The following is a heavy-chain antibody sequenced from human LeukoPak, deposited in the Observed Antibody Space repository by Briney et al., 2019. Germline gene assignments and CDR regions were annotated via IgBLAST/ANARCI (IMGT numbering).Heavy chain of an antibody. J-gene: IGHJ2*01. CDR3: ARVYYSSSYDYWYFDL. D-gene: IGHD6-13*01. CDR1: GGSISSYY. CDR2: IDTSGNT. Sequence: PSETLSLTCTVSGGSISSYYWSWIRQPAGKGLEWIGRIDTSGNTNYNPSLKSRVTIPVDTSKNQFSLKLSSVTAADTAVYYCARVYYSSSYDYWYFDLWGRGTLVTVSS. V-gene: IGHV4-4*07.